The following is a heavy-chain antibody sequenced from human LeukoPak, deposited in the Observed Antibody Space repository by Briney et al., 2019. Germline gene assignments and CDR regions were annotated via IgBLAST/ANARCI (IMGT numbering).Heavy chain of an antibody. CDR1: GSTFSSYA. CDR3: AKEASWDY. J-gene: IGHJ4*02. Sequence: GGSLRLSCAASGSTFSSYAMHWVRQAPGKGLEWVAVISYDGSNKYYADSVKGRFTISRDNSKNTLYLQMNSLRAEDTAVYYCAKEASWDYWGQGTLVTVSS. V-gene: IGHV3-30-3*01. CDR2: ISYDGSNK.